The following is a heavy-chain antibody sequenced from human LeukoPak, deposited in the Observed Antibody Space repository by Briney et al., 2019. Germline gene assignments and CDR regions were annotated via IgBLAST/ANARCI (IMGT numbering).Heavy chain of an antibody. Sequence: PSETLSLTCTVSGGSISSYYWSWIRQPPGKGLEWIGYIYYSGSTYYNPSLKSRVTISVDTSKNQFSLKLSSVTAADTAVYYCARVDSSSWRPMKFDYWGQGTLVTVSS. V-gene: IGHV4-59*08. J-gene: IGHJ4*02. CDR1: GGSISSYY. CDR2: IYYSGST. D-gene: IGHD6-13*01. CDR3: ARVDSSSWRPMKFDY.